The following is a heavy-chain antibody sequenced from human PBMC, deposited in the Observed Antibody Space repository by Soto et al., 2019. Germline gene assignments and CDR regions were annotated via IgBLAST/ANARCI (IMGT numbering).Heavy chain of an antibody. CDR1: GASVKGSY. Sequence: ETLSFTCSVYGASVKGSYWNWIRQPAGKGLEWIGAINHTGGTHYTPSLKSRVTMSVDTSKNQFSLRLSSVPAADTAIYYCATRITVFGLLIPPFDPWGQRTQLTVAS. CDR3: ATRITVFGLLIPPFDP. D-gene: IGHD3-3*01. V-gene: IGHV4-34*01. J-gene: IGHJ5*02. CDR2: INHTGGT.